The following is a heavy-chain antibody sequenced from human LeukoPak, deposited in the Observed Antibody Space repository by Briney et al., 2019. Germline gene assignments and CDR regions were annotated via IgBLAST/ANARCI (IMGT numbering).Heavy chain of an antibody. V-gene: IGHV4-4*02. CDR1: GGSISSGGY. CDR2: IYYIGST. CDR3: ARHGSYSLAF. D-gene: IGHD1-26*01. Sequence: PSGTLSLTCAVSGGSISSGGYWSWLRQPPGKGLEWIGQIYYIGSTNYNPSLESRVIMSLDKSTNQLSLRFNSVTAADTAVYYCARHGSYSLAFRGQGALVTVSS. J-gene: IGHJ4*02.